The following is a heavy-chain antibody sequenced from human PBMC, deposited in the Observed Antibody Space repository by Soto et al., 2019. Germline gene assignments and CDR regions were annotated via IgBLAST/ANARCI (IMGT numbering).Heavy chain of an antibody. J-gene: IGHJ6*02. CDR3: ARDLTLHYDSSGYYYYYYGMDV. CDR1: GYTFTSYG. Sequence: ASMKVSCKASGYTFTSYGISWVRQAPGQGLEWMGWISAYNGNTNYAQKLQGRVTMTTDTSTSTAYMELRSLRSDDTAVYYCARDLTLHYDSSGYYYYYYGMDVWGQGTTVTVSS. V-gene: IGHV1-18*01. D-gene: IGHD3-22*01. CDR2: ISAYNGNT.